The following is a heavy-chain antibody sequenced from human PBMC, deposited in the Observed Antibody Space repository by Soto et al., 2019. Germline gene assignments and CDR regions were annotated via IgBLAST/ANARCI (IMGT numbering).Heavy chain of an antibody. J-gene: IGHJ6*02. CDR1: GFTFSSYS. V-gene: IGHV3-21*02. D-gene: IGHD6-6*01. CDR3: ARNESSNLYGMDV. CDR2: ISSSSFSI. Sequence: EVQLVESGGGLVKPGGSLRLSCAASGFTFSSYSMNWVRQAPGKGLEWVSSISSSSFSINYADSVKGRFSISRDNAQNSLHLQMNNLRAEDPAVYYCARNESSNLYGMDVWGQGTTVTVSS.